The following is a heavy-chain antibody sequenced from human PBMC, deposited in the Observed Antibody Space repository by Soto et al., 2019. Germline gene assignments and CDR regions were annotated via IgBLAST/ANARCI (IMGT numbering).Heavy chain of an antibody. CDR3: ARDPAVADAFDI. Sequence: ASVKVSCKASGGTFSSYAISWVRQAPGQGLEWMGGIIPIFGTANYAQKFQGRVTITADESTSTAYMELSSLRSEDTAVYYCARDPAVADAFDIWGQGTMVTVS. D-gene: IGHD6-19*01. J-gene: IGHJ3*02. CDR2: IIPIFGTA. V-gene: IGHV1-69*13. CDR1: GGTFSSYA.